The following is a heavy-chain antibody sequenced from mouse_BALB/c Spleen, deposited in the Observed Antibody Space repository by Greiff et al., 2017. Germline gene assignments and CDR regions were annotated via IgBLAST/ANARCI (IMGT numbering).Heavy chain of an antibody. V-gene: IGHV5-6*03. D-gene: IGHD1-1*01. CDR2: ISSGGSYT. Sequence: EVKLVESGGGLVQPGGSRKLSCAASGFTFSSFGMSWVRQTPDKRLEWVATISSGGSYTYYPDSVKGRFTISRDNAKNTLYLQMSSLKSEDTAMYYCARHDYYGSEYYFDYWGQGTTLTVSS. CDR1: GFTFSSFG. J-gene: IGHJ2*01. CDR3: ARHDYYGSEYYFDY.